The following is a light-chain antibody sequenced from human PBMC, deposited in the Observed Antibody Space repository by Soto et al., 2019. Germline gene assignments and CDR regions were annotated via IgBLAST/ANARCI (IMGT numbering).Light chain of an antibody. Sequence: EIVLTQSPGTLSLSPGERATLSCRASQSVRSSFFAWYQQKPGQAPRLLIYDVSVRATGIPDRFSGSGSAXXXXXXXXXLXPEDFAVYYCQQYENSVMYTFGQGTKLEIK. J-gene: IGKJ2*01. CDR3: QQYENSVMYT. CDR1: QSVRSSF. CDR2: DVS. V-gene: IGKV3-20*01.